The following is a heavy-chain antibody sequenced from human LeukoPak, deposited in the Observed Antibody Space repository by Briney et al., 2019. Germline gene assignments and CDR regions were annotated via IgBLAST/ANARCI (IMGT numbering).Heavy chain of an antibody. Sequence: ASVKVSCKASGYAFTSYGISWVRQAPGQGLEWMGWISAYNGNTKYAQNFKGRVTMTTDTSTSTAYMELRSLRPDDTAVYYCARDGNYFDYWGQGTLVTVSS. CDR3: ARDGNYFDY. J-gene: IGHJ4*02. CDR1: GYAFTSYG. V-gene: IGHV1-18*01. CDR2: ISAYNGNT.